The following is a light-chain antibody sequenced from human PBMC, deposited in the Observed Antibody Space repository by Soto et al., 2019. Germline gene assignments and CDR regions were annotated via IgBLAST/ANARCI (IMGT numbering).Light chain of an antibody. J-gene: IGKJ5*01. V-gene: IGKV2-28*01. CDR1: QSLLHSSGNNY. CDR2: WGS. CDR3: MQGQQTQST. Sequence: DIVMTQSPLSLPVTPGEPASISCRSSQSLLHSSGNNYLDWYVQKPGQSPQLLIYWGSNRASGVPDRFSGSGSVTDFTVKISRVEAEDVRIYYCMQGQQTQSTFGQGTRLEIK.